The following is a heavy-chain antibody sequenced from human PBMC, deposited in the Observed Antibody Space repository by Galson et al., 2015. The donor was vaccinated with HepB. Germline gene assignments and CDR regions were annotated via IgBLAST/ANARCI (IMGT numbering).Heavy chain of an antibody. J-gene: IGHJ4*02. D-gene: IGHD2-15*01. CDR1: GYSFTSYW. CDR3: ARHRVGYCSGGRCHDFDY. CDR2: IYPGDSET. V-gene: IGHV5-51*01. Sequence: QSGAEVKKPGESLKISCKGSGYSFTSYWIGWVRQMPGKGLEWMGIIYPGDSETRYSPSFQGQVTISADKSISTAYLQWSSLKASDTATYYCARHRVGYCSGGRCHDFDYWGQGTLVTVSS.